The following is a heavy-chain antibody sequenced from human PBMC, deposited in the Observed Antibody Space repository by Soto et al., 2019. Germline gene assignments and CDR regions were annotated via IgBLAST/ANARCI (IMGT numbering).Heavy chain of an antibody. V-gene: IGHV1-69*13. CDR1: GGTFSRYS. J-gene: IGHJ6*02. D-gene: IGHD2-2*01. Sequence: SVKVSCKASGGTFSRYSITWVRQAPGHGLEWIGRIIPIFGIASYAQKFQGRVTLTADESTSTAYMELSSLRSDDTAVYYCAREDRDRETGLVPAAIDGMDVWGQGTTVTVS. CDR2: IIPIFGIA. CDR3: AREDRDRETGLVPAAIDGMDV.